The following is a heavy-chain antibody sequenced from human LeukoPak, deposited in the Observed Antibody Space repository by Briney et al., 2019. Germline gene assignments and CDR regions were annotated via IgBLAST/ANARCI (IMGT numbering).Heavy chain of an antibody. V-gene: IGHV4-39*07. CDR3: ARVRRDIVATIPPYFDY. D-gene: IGHD5-12*01. CDR1: GGSISSSSYY. CDR2: IYYSGST. Sequence: PSETLSLTCTVSGGSISSSSYYWGWIRQPPGKGLEWIGSIYYSGSTYYNPSLKSRVTISVDTSKNQFSLKLSSVTAADTAVYYCARVRRDIVATIPPYFDYWGQGTLVTVSS. J-gene: IGHJ4*02.